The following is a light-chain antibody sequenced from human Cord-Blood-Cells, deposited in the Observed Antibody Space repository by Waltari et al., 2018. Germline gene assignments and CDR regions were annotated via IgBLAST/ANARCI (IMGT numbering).Light chain of an antibody. V-gene: IGLV2-14*01. Sequence: QSVLTQPASVSGSPGQSITISCTGTSSDAGGYNYVSWYQQHPGKAPKLMIYDVSNRPSGVSNRFSGSKSGNTSSLTISVLQAEDEADYYCSSYTSSSSWVFGGGTKLTVL. CDR1: SSDAGGYNY. CDR3: SSYTSSSSWV. J-gene: IGLJ3*02. CDR2: DVS.